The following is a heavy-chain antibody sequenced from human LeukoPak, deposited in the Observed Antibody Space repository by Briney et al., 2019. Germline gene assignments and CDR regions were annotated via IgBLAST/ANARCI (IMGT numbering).Heavy chain of an antibody. Sequence: SETLSLTCTVSGDSIRNKYWSWIRQPPGKGLEWIGSIYYSGSTNYNPSLKGRVTISLDTSRIQFSLKLTSVIAADTAVYYYARGPVVASSDAFDIWGQGTMVTVSS. V-gene: IGHV4-59*01. D-gene: IGHD3-22*01. CDR3: ARGPVVASSDAFDI. CDR2: IYYSGST. J-gene: IGHJ3*02. CDR1: GDSIRNKY.